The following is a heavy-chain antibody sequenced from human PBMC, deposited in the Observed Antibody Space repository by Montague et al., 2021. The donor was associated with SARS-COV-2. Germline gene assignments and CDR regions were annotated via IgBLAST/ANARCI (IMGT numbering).Heavy chain of an antibody. J-gene: IGHJ4*02. D-gene: IGHD5-12*01. CDR1: GSISGYY. CDR2: ISSSGGI. CDR3: ARQYIGYNRRFDY. Sequence: SGTLSPTCTVSGSISGYYWTWIRQSAGKGLEWIGRISSSGGIDYNASLKSRVTMSLDTSKIQLSLKLSSVTAADTAVYYCARQYIGYNRRFDYWGQGALVTVSP. V-gene: IGHV4-4*07.